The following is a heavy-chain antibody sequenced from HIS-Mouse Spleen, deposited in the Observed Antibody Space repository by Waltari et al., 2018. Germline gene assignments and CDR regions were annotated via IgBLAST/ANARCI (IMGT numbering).Heavy chain of an antibody. D-gene: IGHD6-13*01. CDR3: ARLRYSSSWYFDY. CDR2: IYYSGST. Sequence: GPGLVKPSETLSLTCTVSGGSISSYYWSWIRQPPGKGLEWIGYIYYSGSTNYNPSLKSRVTIPVDTSKNQFSLKLSSVTAADTAVYYCARLRYSSSWYFDYWGQGTLVTVSS. V-gene: IGHV4-59*08. CDR1: GGSISSYY. J-gene: IGHJ4*02.